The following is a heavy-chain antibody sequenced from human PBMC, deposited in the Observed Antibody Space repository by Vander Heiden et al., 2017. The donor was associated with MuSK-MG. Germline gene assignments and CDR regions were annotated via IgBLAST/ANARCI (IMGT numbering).Heavy chain of an antibody. CDR3: ARGDGIDSSGWYY. D-gene: IGHD6-19*01. CDR1: GFTVSSNY. Sequence: EVQLVESGVGLVQPGGSLRLSCAASGFTVSSNYMSWVRQAPGKGLEWVSVIYSGGSTYYADSVKGRFTISRDNSKNTLYLQMNSLRAEDTAVYYCARGDGIDSSGWYYWGQGTLVTVSS. V-gene: IGHV3-66*01. J-gene: IGHJ4*02. CDR2: IYSGGST.